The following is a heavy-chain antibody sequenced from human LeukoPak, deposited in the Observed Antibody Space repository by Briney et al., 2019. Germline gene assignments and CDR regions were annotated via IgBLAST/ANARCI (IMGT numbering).Heavy chain of an antibody. V-gene: IGHV3-11*04. Sequence: GGSLRLSCAASGFTFSDYYMSWIRQAPGKGLEWVSYISSSGSTIYYADSVKGRFTISRDNAKNTLYLQMNSLRAEDTAVHYCARIGYSGYLAGRRVPRGVSNYWGQGTLVTVSS. J-gene: IGHJ4*02. D-gene: IGHD5-12*01. CDR2: ISSSGSTI. CDR1: GFTFSDYY. CDR3: ARIGYSGYLAGRRVPRGVSNY.